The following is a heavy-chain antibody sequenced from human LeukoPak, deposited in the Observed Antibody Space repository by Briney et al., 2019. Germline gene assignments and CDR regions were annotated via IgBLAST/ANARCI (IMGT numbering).Heavy chain of an antibody. D-gene: IGHD2-2*01. V-gene: IGHV3-48*01. J-gene: IGHJ4*02. CDR3: ARDQGYCGSSGCIRWHDY. Sequence: GGSLRLSCAASGFTFNFFSMNWVRQAPGKGLEWLLYISNTGDTIYYADSVKGRFAIARDNAKDTVYLQMSGLRAEDTAVYYCARDQGYCGSSGCIRWHDYWGQGILVTVSS. CDR1: GFTFNFFS. CDR2: ISNTGDTI.